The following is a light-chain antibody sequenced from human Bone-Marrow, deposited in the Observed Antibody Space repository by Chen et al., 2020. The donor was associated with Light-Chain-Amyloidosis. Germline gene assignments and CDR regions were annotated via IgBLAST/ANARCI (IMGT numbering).Light chain of an antibody. Sequence: DIVMTQSPDSLAVSLGERATINCKSSQSVLSSSKNKNFLIWYQQKPGQPPKLLIYWASTRESGVPERFSCSGSGTDFTLTISSLQAEDVAVYYCQQYHSIPWTFGQGTKVEI. CDR1: QSVLSSSKNKNF. CDR2: WAS. V-gene: IGKV4-1*01. CDR3: QQYHSIPWT. J-gene: IGKJ1*01.